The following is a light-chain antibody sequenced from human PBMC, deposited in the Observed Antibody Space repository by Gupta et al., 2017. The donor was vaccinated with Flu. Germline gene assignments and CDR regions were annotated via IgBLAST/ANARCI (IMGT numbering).Light chain of an antibody. J-gene: IGKJ1*01. V-gene: IGKV2-30*01. CDR2: KVS. CDR3: MQGNNGPRT. Sequence: QPALRYCMSSRSREARDGNNFLHWFQQRPVQSPRLLIYKVSNRESGVPERFSGSGSGTXFTLTIXRVEAEDVGVYYCMQGNNGPRTFGXGTKVEIK. CDR1: RSREARDGNNF.